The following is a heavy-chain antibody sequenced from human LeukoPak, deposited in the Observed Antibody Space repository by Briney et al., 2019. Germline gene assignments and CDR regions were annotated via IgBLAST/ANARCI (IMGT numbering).Heavy chain of an antibody. V-gene: IGHV3-74*01. CDR2: INSDGSST. CDR1: GFTFSSYW. Sequence: GGSLRPSCAASGFTFSSYWMHWVRQAPGRGLVWVSRINSDGSSTSYADSVKGRFTISRDNAKNTLYLQMNSLRAEDTAVYYCATGERHGFDIWGQGTMVTVSS. CDR3: ATGERHGFDI. J-gene: IGHJ3*02.